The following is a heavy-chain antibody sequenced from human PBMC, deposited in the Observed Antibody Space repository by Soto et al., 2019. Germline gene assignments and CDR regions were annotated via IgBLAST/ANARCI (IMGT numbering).Heavy chain of an antibody. CDR3: ARHSSGWYGYYYYGMDV. Sequence: GGSLRLSCAASGFTFSSYGMHWVRQAPGKGLEWVAVIWYDGSNKYYADSVKGRFTISRDNSKNTLYLQMNSLRAEDTAVYYCARHSSGWYGYYYYGMDVWGQGTTVTVSS. V-gene: IGHV3-33*01. D-gene: IGHD6-19*01. CDR1: GFTFSSYG. CDR2: IWYDGSNK. J-gene: IGHJ6*02.